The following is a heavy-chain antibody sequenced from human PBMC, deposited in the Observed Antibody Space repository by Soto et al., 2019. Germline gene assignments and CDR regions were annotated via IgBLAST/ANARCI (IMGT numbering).Heavy chain of an antibody. CDR2: IYHSGST. CDR1: GGSISSNW. V-gene: IGHV4-4*02. Sequence: SETLSLTCTVSGGSISSNWWSWVRQPPGKGLEWIGEIYHSGSTNYNPSLKSRVTISVDKSKNQFSLKLSSVTAADTAVYYCARGRQSSGWYGGFDYWGQGTLVTVSS. D-gene: IGHD6-19*01. CDR3: ARGRQSSGWYGGFDY. J-gene: IGHJ4*02.